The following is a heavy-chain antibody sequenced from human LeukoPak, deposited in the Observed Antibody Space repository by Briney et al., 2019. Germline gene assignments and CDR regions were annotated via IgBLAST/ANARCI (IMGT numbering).Heavy chain of an antibody. D-gene: IGHD1-7*01. CDR3: ARDERTTKAFDI. CDR2: IYYSGST. CDR1: GGSISSYY. J-gene: IGHJ3*02. Sequence: SSETLSLTCTVSGGSISSYYWSWIRQPPGKGLEWIGYIYYSGSTNYNPSLKSRVTISVDTSKNQFSLKLSSVTAADTAVYYCARDERTTKAFDIWGQGTMVTVSS. V-gene: IGHV4-59*01.